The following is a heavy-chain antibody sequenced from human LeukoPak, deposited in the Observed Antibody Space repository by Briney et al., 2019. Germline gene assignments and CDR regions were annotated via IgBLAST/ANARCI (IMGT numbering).Heavy chain of an antibody. CDR3: ARGYCDFWSGID. J-gene: IGHJ4*02. CDR1: GFTFSSNY. D-gene: IGHD3-3*01. V-gene: IGHV3-66*02. Sequence: PGGSLRLSCAASGFTFSSNYMSWVRQAPGKGLECVSVIYSGGSTYYADSVKGRFTISRDISKNTLYLQINSLRAEDTAVYYCARGYCDFWSGIDWGQGTLVTVSS. CDR2: IYSGGST.